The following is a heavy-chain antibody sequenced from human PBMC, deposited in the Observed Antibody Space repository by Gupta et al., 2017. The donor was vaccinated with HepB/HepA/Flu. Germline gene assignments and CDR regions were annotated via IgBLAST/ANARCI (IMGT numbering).Heavy chain of an antibody. Sequence: VQLLEPGGGLVQPGGSLRLYCAASGFTFSKYVMTWVRQAPGNGLEWVSSMSGRCATTYYSDSVKGRFTISRDNSKNTVYLQMNSLRAEDTAIYYCANTEDQWRVYYHYYYMVVWGKGTTVTVSS. CDR3: ANTEDQWRVYYHYYYMVV. J-gene: IGHJ6*03. V-gene: IGHV3-23*01. CDR2: MSGRCATT. D-gene: IGHD6-19*01. CDR1: GFTFSKYV.